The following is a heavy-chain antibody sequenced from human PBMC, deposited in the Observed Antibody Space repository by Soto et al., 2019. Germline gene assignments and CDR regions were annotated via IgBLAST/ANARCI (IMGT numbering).Heavy chain of an antibody. J-gene: IGHJ3*02. CDR2: IYPGDSDT. D-gene: IGHD2-2*01. CDR3: ARLLGYCSSTSCYGAFDI. Sequence: PGETLKISCKGSGYSFTSYWIGWVRQMPGKGLEWMGIIYPGDSDTRYSPSFQGQVTISADKSISTAYLQWSSLKASDTAMYYCARLLGYCSSTSCYGAFDIWGQGTMVTVSS. CDR1: GYSFTSYW. V-gene: IGHV5-51*01.